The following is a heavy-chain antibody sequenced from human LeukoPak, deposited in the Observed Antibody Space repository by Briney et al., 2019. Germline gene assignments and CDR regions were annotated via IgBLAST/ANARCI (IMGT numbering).Heavy chain of an antibody. V-gene: IGHV1-69*10. J-gene: IGHJ6*02. CDR3: ARTGSFYYYGMDV. CDR2: IITVFGVT. Sequence: SVKVSCKASGGTFNSSAISWVRQAPGQGLEWMARIITVFGVTNYAQKFQGRVTITADKYRSTAYMELRSLRSDDTAVYYCARTGSFYYYGMDVWGQGTTVTVSS. CDR1: GGTFNSSA. D-gene: IGHD3-10*01.